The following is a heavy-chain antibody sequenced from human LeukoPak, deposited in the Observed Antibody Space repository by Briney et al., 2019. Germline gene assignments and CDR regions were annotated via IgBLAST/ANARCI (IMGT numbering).Heavy chain of an antibody. D-gene: IGHD5-24*01. CDR1: GFTFSSYA. V-gene: IGHV3-64D*09. CDR2: ISSNGGST. J-gene: IGHJ3*02. Sequence: GGSLRLSCSASGFTFSSYAMHWVRQAPGKGLEYVLAISSNGGSTYYADSVKGRFTISRDNSKNTLYLQMSSLRAEDTAVYYCATNRGWASGDAFDIWGQGTMVTVSS. CDR3: ATNRGWASGDAFDI.